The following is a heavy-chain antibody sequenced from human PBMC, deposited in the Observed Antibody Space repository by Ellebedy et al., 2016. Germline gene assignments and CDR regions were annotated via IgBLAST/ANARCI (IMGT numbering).Heavy chain of an antibody. V-gene: IGHV3-23*01. Sequence: GESLKISXAASGFTFSTYAMTWVLQGPGKGLEWVSGISASGSTYYADSVKGRFTISRDNSKNTLYLQMNSLRAEDTAVYYCAKDVGSGWRLLNYWGQGTLVTVSS. CDR1: GFTFSTYA. D-gene: IGHD6-19*01. J-gene: IGHJ4*02. CDR3: AKDVGSGWRLLNY. CDR2: ISASGST.